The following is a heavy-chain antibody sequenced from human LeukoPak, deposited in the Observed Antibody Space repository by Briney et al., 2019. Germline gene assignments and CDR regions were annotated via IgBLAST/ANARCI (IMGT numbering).Heavy chain of an antibody. CDR1: GFTFSSYG. D-gene: IGHD2-15*01. CDR3: AKDRTSCSGGSCYPTPVDY. V-gene: IGHV3-30*02. J-gene: IGHJ4*02. CDR2: IRYDGSNK. Sequence: GGSLRLSCAASGFTFSSYGMHWVRQAPGKGLEWVAFIRYDGSNKYYADSVKGRFTISRDNSKNTLYLQMNSLRAEDTAVYYCAKDRTSCSGGSCYPTPVDYWGQGTLVTVSS.